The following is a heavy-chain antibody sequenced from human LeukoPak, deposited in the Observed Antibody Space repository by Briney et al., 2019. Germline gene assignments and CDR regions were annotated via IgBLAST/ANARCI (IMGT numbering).Heavy chain of an antibody. CDR2: LTGYGGA. Sequence: PGGPLRLSCEASGLSFTNYAMMWVRQAPGKGLQWISTLTGYGGAYYADSGEGRFIISRDISKNTMFLQMYSLRAEDTAVYYCAKGAAAGKVDWFDPWGQGTLVTVSS. CDR3: AKGAAAGKVDWFDP. D-gene: IGHD6-13*01. J-gene: IGHJ5*02. CDR1: GLSFTNYA. V-gene: IGHV3-23*01.